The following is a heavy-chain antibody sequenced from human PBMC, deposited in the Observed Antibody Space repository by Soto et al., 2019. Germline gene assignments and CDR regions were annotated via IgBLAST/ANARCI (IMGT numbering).Heavy chain of an antibody. D-gene: IGHD3-22*01. CDR3: ARQIYDSDTGPNFQYYFDS. Sequence: PGESLKISCKASGYTFTNYWIAWVRQMSGKGLEWVGVIYPDDADTTYGPTFQGQVTISVTKSITTVFLQWSSLRASDTAMYYCARQIYDSDTGPNFQYYFDSWGQGTPVTVSS. V-gene: IGHV5-51*01. CDR1: GYTFTNYW. J-gene: IGHJ4*02. CDR2: IYPDDADT.